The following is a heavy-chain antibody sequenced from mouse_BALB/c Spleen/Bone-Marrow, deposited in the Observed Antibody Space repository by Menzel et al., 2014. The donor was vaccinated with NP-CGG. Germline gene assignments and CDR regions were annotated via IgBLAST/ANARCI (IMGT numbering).Heavy chain of an antibody. CDR1: GYTFTNYW. D-gene: IGHD1-1*01. V-gene: IGHV1-7*01. CDR2: INPSTGYA. Sequence: VKLQESGAELAKPGASVKMSCKASGYTFTNYWMHWVKQRPGQGLEWIGYINPSTGYAEYNQKFKDKATLTADKSSSTAYMQLSSLTSEDSAVYYCARIYYYGRDYWGQGTTLTVSS. J-gene: IGHJ2*01. CDR3: ARIYYYGRDY.